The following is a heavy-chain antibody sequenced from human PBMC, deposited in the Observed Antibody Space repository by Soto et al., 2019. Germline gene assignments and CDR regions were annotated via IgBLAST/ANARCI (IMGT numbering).Heavy chain of an antibody. CDR3: ARTDIVVVPAPRDGMDV. J-gene: IGHJ6*02. D-gene: IGHD2-2*01. CDR1: GYSFTSYW. Sequence: PGESLKISCKGSGYSFTSYWISWVRQMPGKGLEWMGRIDPSDSYTNYSPSFQGHVTISADKSISTAYLQWSSLKASDTAMYYCARTDIVVVPAPRDGMDVGGQGTTVTVSS. CDR2: IDPSDSYT. V-gene: IGHV5-10-1*01.